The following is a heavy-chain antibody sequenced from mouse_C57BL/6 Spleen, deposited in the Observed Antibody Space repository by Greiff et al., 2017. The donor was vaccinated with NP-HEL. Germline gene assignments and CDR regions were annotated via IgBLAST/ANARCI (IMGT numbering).Heavy chain of an antibody. Sequence: EVQLQQSGPVLVKPGASVKMSCKASGYTFTDYYMNWVKQSHGKSLEWIGVINPYNGGTSYNQKFKGKATLTVDKSSSTAYMELNSLAYEDSAVDSCAGRCYGRGGFDYWGQGTTLTVSS. CDR1: GYTFTDYY. V-gene: IGHV1-19*01. CDR2: INPYNGGT. J-gene: IGHJ2*01. CDR3: AGRCYGRGGFDY. D-gene: IGHD1-1*01.